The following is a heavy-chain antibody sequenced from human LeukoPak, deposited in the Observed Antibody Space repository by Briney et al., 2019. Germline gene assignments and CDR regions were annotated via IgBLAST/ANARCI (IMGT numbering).Heavy chain of an antibody. Sequence: ASVKVSCRASGYTLTSHYMHWVRQAPGQGLEWVGIINPSAGSTSYPQKFQGRVTMTSDTSTSTVYMELSSLRYDDTAVYYCAAPGASGFVGNFWSGPLDYWGQGTPVSVSS. J-gene: IGHJ4*02. V-gene: IGHV1-46*01. D-gene: IGHD3-3*01. CDR2: INPSAGST. CDR3: AAPGASGFVGNFWSGPLDY. CDR1: GYTLTSHY.